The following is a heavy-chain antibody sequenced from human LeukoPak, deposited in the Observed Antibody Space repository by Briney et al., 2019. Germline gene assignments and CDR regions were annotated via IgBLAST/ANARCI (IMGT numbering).Heavy chain of an antibody. CDR1: GGTFSSYA. V-gene: IGHV1-69*01. Sequence: SVKVSCKASGGTFSSYAISWVRQAPGQGLEWMGGIIPIFGTANYAQKFQGRVTITADESTSTAYMELSSLRSEDTAVYYCARGFYDRSGNYEHFDYWGQGTLVTVSS. CDR2: IIPIFGTA. D-gene: IGHD3-22*01. J-gene: IGHJ4*02. CDR3: ARGFYDRSGNYEHFDY.